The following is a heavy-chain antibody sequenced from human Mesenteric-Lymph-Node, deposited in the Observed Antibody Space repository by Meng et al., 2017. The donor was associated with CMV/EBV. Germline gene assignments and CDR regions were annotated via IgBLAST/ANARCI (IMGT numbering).Heavy chain of an antibody. CDR3: AKDSYQLLFYFDY. D-gene: IGHD2-2*01. J-gene: IGHJ4*02. Sequence: GGSLRLSCAASGFTFSSYSMNWVRQAPGKGLEWVSAISGSGGSTYYADSVKGRFTISRDNSKNTLYLQMNSLRAEDTAVYYCAKDSYQLLFYFDYWGQGTLVTVSS. CDR1: GFTFSSYS. V-gene: IGHV3-23*01. CDR2: ISGSGGST.